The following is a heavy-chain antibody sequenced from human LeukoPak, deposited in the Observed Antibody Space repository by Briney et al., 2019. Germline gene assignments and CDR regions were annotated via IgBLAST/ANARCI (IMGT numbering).Heavy chain of an antibody. CDR2: IYYSGST. Sequence: SETLSLTCTVSGGSISSGGYYWSWIRQHPGKGLEWIGYIYYSGSTYYNPSLKSRVTISVDTSKNQFSLKLSSVTAADTAVYYCAREVGATIHFDYWGQGTLVTVSS. D-gene: IGHD1-26*01. CDR3: AREVGATIHFDY. V-gene: IGHV4-31*03. CDR1: GGSISSGGYY. J-gene: IGHJ4*02.